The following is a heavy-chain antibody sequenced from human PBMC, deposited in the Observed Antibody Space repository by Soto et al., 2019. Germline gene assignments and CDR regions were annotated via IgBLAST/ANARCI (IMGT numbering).Heavy chain of an antibody. Sequence: GASVKVSCKASGGTFSSYAISWVRQAPGQGLEWMGGIIPIIGTANYAQKFQGRVTITADESTSTAYMELSSLRSEDTAVYYCARAGHSYIKYYLDYWGQGTLVTVSS. CDR2: IIPIIGTA. CDR3: ARAGHSYIKYYLDY. J-gene: IGHJ4*02. V-gene: IGHV1-69*13. CDR1: GGTFSSYA. D-gene: IGHD4-4*01.